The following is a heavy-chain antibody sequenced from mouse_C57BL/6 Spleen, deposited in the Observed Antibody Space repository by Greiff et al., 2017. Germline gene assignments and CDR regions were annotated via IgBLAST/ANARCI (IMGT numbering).Heavy chain of an antibody. Sequence: VQLQQSGPELVKPGASVTLSCKASGYTFTSYAINWVKQRPGQGLEWIGWIYPRDGSTKDNEKFKGKATLTVDTSSSTAYMELHSLTSEDSAVYVCARSHVFDYWGQGTTRTVSS. CDR1: GYTFTSYA. J-gene: IGHJ2*01. V-gene: IGHV1-85*01. CDR3: ARSHVFDY. CDR2: IYPRDGST.